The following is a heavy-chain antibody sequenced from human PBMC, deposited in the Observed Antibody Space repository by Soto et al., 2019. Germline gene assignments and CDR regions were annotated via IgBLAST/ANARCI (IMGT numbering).Heavy chain of an antibody. CDR2: INPNSGGT. CDR1: GYTFTGYY. Sequence: ASVKVSCKASGYTFTGYYMHWVRQAPGQGLEWMGWINPNSGGTNYAQKFRGRVTMTRDTSISTAYMELSRLRSDDTAVYYCARSITMIVVVWNYGMDVWGQGTTVTVSS. V-gene: IGHV1-2*02. J-gene: IGHJ6*02. CDR3: ARSITMIVVVWNYGMDV. D-gene: IGHD3-22*01.